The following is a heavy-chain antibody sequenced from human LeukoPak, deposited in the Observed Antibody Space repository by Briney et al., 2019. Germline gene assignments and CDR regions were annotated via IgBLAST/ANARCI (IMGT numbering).Heavy chain of an antibody. CDR1: GFTFSTSA. J-gene: IGHJ4*02. CDR3: VKLPYSDTSAYYVDY. V-gene: IGHV3-64D*06. Sequence: PGGSLRLSCSASGFTFSTSAIHWVRQAPGKGLEYVSAISSNEGSTYCAGSVKGRFTISRDNSKNTLSLQMSSLRPEDTAVYYCVKLPYSDTSAYYVDYWGQGTLVTVSS. CDR2: ISSNEGST. D-gene: IGHD3-22*01.